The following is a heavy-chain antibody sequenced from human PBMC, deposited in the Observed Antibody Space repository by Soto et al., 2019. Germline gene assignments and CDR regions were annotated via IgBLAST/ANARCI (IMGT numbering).Heavy chain of an antibody. CDR3: ARTAAAGKYYYGVDV. V-gene: IGHV5-51*01. CDR2: IYPGDSDT. J-gene: IGHJ6*02. CDR1: GYSFTGYW. Sequence: GESLKISCKGSGYSFTGYWVGWVRQMPGKGLEWMGIIYPGDSDTRYSPSFRGQVTISADKSITTAYLQWSSLKASDTAMYYCARTAAAGKYYYGVDVWGQGTTVTVSS. D-gene: IGHD6-13*01.